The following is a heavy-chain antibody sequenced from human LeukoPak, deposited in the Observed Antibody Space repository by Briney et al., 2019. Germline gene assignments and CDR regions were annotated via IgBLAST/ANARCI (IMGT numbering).Heavy chain of an antibody. Sequence: GGSLRLSCAASGFTVSSNYMSWVRQAPGKGLEWVSVIYSGGSTYYADSVKGRFTISRDNSKNTLYLQMNSLRAEDTAVYYCAREIGTVDDSSGMGYWDQGTLVTVSS. CDR1: GFTVSSNY. CDR3: AREIGTVDDSSGMGY. V-gene: IGHV3-66*02. D-gene: IGHD3-22*01. CDR2: IYSGGST. J-gene: IGHJ4*02.